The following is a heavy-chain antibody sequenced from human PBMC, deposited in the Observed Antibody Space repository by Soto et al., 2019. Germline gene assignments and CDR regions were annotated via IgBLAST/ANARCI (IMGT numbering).Heavy chain of an antibody. CDR2: INSDGSST. CDR1: GFTFSSYW. Sequence: GGSLRLSCAASGFTFSSYWMHWVRQAPGKGLVWVSRINSDGSSTSYADSVKGRFTISRDNAKKTLYLQMNNLRAEDKAVYYCARNSGYDWEGLDYWGQGTLVTV. D-gene: IGHD5-12*01. J-gene: IGHJ4*02. CDR3: ARNSGYDWEGLDY. V-gene: IGHV3-74*01.